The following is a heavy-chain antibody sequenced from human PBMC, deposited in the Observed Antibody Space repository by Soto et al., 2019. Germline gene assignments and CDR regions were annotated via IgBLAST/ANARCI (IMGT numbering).Heavy chain of an antibody. CDR2: TYYNGNI. CDR3: ASGGNWFDP. V-gene: IGHV4-59*01. D-gene: IGHD3-16*01. Sequence: ETLSLTCNVSVGSISNYYWTWVRQSPEKGLEWIGYTYYNGNINYNPSLKSRVTISIDTSKNQFSLTLKSVTAADTAVYYCASGGNWFDPWGQGVLVTVSS. CDR1: VGSISNYY. J-gene: IGHJ5*02.